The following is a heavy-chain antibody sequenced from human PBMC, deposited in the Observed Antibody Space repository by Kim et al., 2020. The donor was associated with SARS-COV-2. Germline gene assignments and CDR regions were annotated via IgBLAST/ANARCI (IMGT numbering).Heavy chain of an antibody. Sequence: ASVKVSCKASGYTFTSYAMNWVRQAPGQGLEWMGWINTNTGNPTYVQGFTGRFVFSLDTSVSTAYLQISSLKAEDTAVYYCARDGYLWFGELSEWRDGLDVWGQGTTVTVSS. D-gene: IGHD3-10*01. CDR3: ARDGYLWFGELSEWRDGLDV. V-gene: IGHV7-4-1*02. J-gene: IGHJ6*02. CDR1: GYTFTSYA. CDR2: INTNTGNP.